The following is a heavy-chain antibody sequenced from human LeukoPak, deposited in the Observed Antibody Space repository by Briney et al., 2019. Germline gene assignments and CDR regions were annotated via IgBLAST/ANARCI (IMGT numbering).Heavy chain of an antibody. CDR3: ARTTNY. CDR2: INYEGSTT. Sequence: GGSLRLSCAASGITLSNYWMHWVRQVPGKGLVWVSRINYEGSTTSYADSVKGRFTISRDNAKNSLYLQMNSLRAEDTAVYYCARTTNYWGQGTLVTVSS. J-gene: IGHJ4*02. D-gene: IGHD4-11*01. V-gene: IGHV3-74*01. CDR1: GITLSNYW.